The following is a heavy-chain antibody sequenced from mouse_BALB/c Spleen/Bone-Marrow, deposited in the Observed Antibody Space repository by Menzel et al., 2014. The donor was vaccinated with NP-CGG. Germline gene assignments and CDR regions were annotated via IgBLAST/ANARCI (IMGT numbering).Heavy chain of an antibody. D-gene: IGHD4-1*02. CDR1: GFSLTDYG. CDR2: IWGGGST. J-gene: IGHJ4*01. CDR3: AKLNWVYAMDY. V-gene: IGHV2-6-5*01. Sequence: VHLVESGPGLVAPSQSLSITCTVSGFSLTDYGVTWIRQPPGKGLEWLGIIWGGGSTFYNSSLRSRLNVSEDNSKSQVFLKMNSLQADDTAMYYCAKLNWVYAMDYWGQGTSVTVSS.